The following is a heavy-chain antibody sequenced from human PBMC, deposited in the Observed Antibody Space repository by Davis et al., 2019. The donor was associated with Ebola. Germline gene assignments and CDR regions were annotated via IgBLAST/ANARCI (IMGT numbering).Heavy chain of an antibody. CDR2: IIPILGIA. J-gene: IGHJ6*02. V-gene: IGHV1-69*04. CDR1: EGTFSSYA. D-gene: IGHD3-22*01. Sequence: SVKVSCKATEGTFSSYAISWVRQAPGQGLEWMGRIIPILGIANYAQKFQGRVTITADKSTSTAYMELSSLRSEDTAVYYCARERGAIVVVTYNYYYYGMDVWGQGTTVTVSS. CDR3: ARERGAIVVVTYNYYYYGMDV.